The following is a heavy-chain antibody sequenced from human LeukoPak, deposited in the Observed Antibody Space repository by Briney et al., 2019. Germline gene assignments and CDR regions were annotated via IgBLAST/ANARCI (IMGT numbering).Heavy chain of an antibody. CDR3: ARAVPDSSGYLLFDY. CDR2: ISSSSSTI. V-gene: IGHV3-48*01. Sequence: GGSLRLSCAASGFTFSSYSMNWVRQAPGKGLEWVSYISSSSSTIYYADSVKGRFTISRDNAKNSLYLQMNSLRAEDTAVYYCARAVPDSSGYLLFDYWGQGTLVTVSS. D-gene: IGHD3-22*01. CDR1: GFTFSSYS. J-gene: IGHJ4*02.